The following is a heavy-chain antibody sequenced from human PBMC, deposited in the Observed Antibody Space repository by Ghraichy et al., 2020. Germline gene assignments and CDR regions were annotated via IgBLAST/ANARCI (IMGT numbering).Heavy chain of an antibody. V-gene: IGHV3-48*01. CDR1: GFTFSSYS. D-gene: IGHD3-22*01. Sequence: GGSLRLSCAASGFTFSSYSMNWVRQAPGKGLEWVSYISSSSSTIYYADSVKGRFTISRDNAKNSLYLQMNSLRAEDTAVYYCARIPHYYDSSGYYFGYFDYWGQGTLVTVSS. CDR2: ISSSSSTI. J-gene: IGHJ4*02. CDR3: ARIPHYYDSSGYYFGYFDY.